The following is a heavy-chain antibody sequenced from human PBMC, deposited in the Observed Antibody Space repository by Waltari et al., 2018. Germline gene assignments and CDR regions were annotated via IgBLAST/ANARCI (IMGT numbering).Heavy chain of an antibody. CDR1: GGSISSGSYY. V-gene: IGHV4-61*02. CDR3: ARGGGATAMDYYYYYYMDV. J-gene: IGHJ6*03. CDR2: IYTSGST. D-gene: IGHD5-18*01. Sequence: QVQLQESGPGLVKPSQTLSLTCTVSGGSISSGSYYWSWIRQPAGKGLEWIGRIYTSGSTNYNPSLKSRVTISVDTSKNQFSLKLSSVTAADTAVYYCARGGGATAMDYYYYYYMDVWGKGTTVTVSS.